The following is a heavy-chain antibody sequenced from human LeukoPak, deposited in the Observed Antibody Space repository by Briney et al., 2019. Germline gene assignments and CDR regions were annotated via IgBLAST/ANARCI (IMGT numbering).Heavy chain of an antibody. CDR3: ARDATTEPGTVYMDV. CDR1: GFTFSDYE. D-gene: IGHD6-13*01. V-gene: IGHV3-48*03. J-gene: IGHJ6*03. Sequence: PGGSLRLPCAASGFTFSDYEMNWVRQAPGKGLEWILHISTSGSIIHYADSVKGRFTISRDNAKNSLYLQMNSLRAEDTALYFCARDATTEPGTVYMDVWGKGTTVTISS. CDR2: ISTSGSII.